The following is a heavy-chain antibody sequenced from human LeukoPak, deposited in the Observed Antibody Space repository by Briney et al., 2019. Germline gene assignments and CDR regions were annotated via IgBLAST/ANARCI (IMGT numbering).Heavy chain of an antibody. J-gene: IGHJ4*02. CDR3: ARSRRAVAGTPFDY. V-gene: IGHV1-2*02. CDR2: INPNSGGT. Sequence: ASVKVSCKASGYSFTSYGISWVRQAPGQGLEWMGWINPNSGGTNYAQKFQGRVTMTRDTSISTAYMELSRLRSDDTAVYYCARSRRAVAGTPFDYWGQGTLVTVSS. D-gene: IGHD6-19*01. CDR1: GYSFTSYG.